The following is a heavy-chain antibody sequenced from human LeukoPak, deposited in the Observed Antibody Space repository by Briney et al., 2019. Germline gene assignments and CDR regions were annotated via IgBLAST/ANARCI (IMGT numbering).Heavy chain of an antibody. Sequence: GRSLRLSCAASGFTFSSYGMHWVRQAPGKGLEWVADIWFDGKNEHFADSVKGRFTISRDNSKNTMYLQMNSLRAEDTAVYYCARAMDSSGNDYWGQGTLVTVSS. CDR3: ARAMDSSGNDY. D-gene: IGHD3-22*01. CDR2: IWFDGKNE. CDR1: GFTFSSYG. J-gene: IGHJ4*02. V-gene: IGHV3-33*01.